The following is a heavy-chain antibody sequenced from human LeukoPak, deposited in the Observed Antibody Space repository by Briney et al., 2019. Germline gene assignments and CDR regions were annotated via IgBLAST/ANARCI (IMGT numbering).Heavy chain of an antibody. CDR2: IIPILGIA. D-gene: IGHD3-10*01. V-gene: IGHV1-69*04. CDR1: GGTFSSYA. J-gene: IGHJ6*02. Sequence: GASVKVSCKASGGTFSSYAISWVRQAPGQGLEWMGRIIPILGIANYAQKFQGRVTITADKSTSTAYMELSSLRSEDTAVYYCARDFPVVRGGNYYYYGMDVWGQGTTVTVSS. CDR3: ARDFPVVRGGNYYYYGMDV.